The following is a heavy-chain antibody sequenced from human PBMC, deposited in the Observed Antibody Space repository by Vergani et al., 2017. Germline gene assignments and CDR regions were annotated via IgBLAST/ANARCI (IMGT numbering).Heavy chain of an antibody. V-gene: IGHV3-53*01. CDR3: ARKRWRYYDSSGSYAFDI. J-gene: IGHJ3*02. CDR2: IYSGGST. CDR1: GFTVSSNY. D-gene: IGHD3-22*01. Sequence: EVQLVESGGGLIQPGGSLRLSCAASGFTVSSNYMSWVRQAPGKGLEWVSVIYSGGSTYYADSVKGRFTISRDNSKNTLYLQMNSLRAEDTAVYYCARKRWRYYDSSGSYAFDIWGQGTMVTVYS.